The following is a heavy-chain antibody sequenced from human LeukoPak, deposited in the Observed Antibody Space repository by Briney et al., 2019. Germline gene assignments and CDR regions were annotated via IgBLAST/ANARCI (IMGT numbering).Heavy chain of an antibody. CDR1: GGSISSSSYY. D-gene: IGHD2/OR15-2a*01. V-gene: IGHV4-61*05. J-gene: IGHJ4*02. Sequence: SETLSLTCTVSGGSISSSSYYWGWIRQPPGKGLEWIGYIYYSGSTNYNPSLKSRVTISVDTSKNQFSLKLSSVTAADTAVYYCARDSEYCDYWGQGTLVTVSS. CDR3: ARDSEYCDY. CDR2: IYYSGST.